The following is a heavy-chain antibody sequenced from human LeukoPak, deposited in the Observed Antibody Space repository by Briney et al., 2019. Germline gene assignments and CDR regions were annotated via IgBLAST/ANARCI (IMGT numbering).Heavy chain of an antibody. Sequence: ETSLRLSCAVSGFTFSSYGMHWVRQAPGKGLEWVAVISYDGSNKYYADSVKGRFTISRDNSKNTLYLQMNSLRAEDTAVYYCAKAYSSSWYDPYYYYGMDVWGQGTTVTVSS. D-gene: IGHD6-13*01. CDR3: AKAYSSSWYDPYYYYGMDV. V-gene: IGHV3-30*18. CDR1: GFTFSSYG. CDR2: ISYDGSNK. J-gene: IGHJ6*02.